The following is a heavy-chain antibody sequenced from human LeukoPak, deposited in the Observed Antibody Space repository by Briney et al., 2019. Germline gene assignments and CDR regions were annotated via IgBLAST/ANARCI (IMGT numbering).Heavy chain of an antibody. CDR2: MNPNSGNT. Sequence: ASVKVSCKAPGYTFSSYDINWVRQATGQGLEWMGWMNPNSGNTGYAQKFQGRVTMTRNTSISTAYMELSSLRSEDTAVYYCARRYCSSTSCHYFDYWGQGTLVTVSS. J-gene: IGHJ4*02. V-gene: IGHV1-8*01. CDR3: ARRYCSSTSCHYFDY. D-gene: IGHD2-2*01. CDR1: GYTFSSYD.